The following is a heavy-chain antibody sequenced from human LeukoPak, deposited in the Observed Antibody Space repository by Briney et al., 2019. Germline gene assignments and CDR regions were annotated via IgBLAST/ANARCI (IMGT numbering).Heavy chain of an antibody. CDR1: GFTFSSYW. CDR2: ISGSDGST. V-gene: IGHV3-23*01. Sequence: GGSLRLSCAASGFTFSSYWMNWARQAPGQGLEWVSGISGSDGSTYYADSVKGRFTISRDNSKNTLYLQMNSLRAEDTAVYYCAKAGAFHYYGMDVWGQGTTVTVSS. J-gene: IGHJ6*02. CDR3: AKAGAFHYYGMDV. D-gene: IGHD1-26*01.